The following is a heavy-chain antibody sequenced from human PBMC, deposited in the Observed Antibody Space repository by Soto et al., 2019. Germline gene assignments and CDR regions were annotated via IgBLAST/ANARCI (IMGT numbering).Heavy chain of an antibody. CDR1: GYTFTGYY. Sequence: ASVKVSCKASGYTFTGYYMHWVRQAPGQGLEWMGWINPNSGGTNYAQKFQGRVTMTRDTSINTAYMELSRLRSDDTAVYYCARDDVVVVAANLLQYYYGMDVWGQGTTVTVSS. V-gene: IGHV1-2*02. CDR2: INPNSGGT. CDR3: ARDDVVVVAANLLQYYYGMDV. D-gene: IGHD2-15*01. J-gene: IGHJ6*02.